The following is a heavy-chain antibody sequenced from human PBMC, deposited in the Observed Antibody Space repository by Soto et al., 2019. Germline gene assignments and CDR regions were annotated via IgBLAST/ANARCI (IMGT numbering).Heavy chain of an antibody. V-gene: IGHV4-34*01. D-gene: IGHD6-19*01. J-gene: IGHJ5*02. CDR1: GGSFSGYY. CDR3: VRGWRVLGTYNWFAP. Sequence: SETLSLTCAVYGGSFSGYYWSWFRQPPGKGLEWIGEINHSGSTNYNPSLKSRVTISVDTSKNQFSLKLSSVTAADTAVYYCVRGWRVLGTYNWFAPWGQGTLVTGSS. CDR2: INHSGST.